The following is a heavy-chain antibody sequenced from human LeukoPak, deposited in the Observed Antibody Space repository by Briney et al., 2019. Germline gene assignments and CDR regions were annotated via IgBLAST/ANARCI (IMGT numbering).Heavy chain of an antibody. Sequence: GESLKISCKGSGYSFTTYWISWVRQMPGKGLELMGRIDPSDSYTNYSPSFQGHVTISADKSISTAYLQWSSLKASDTAMYYCASESGIAAAGAFDYWGQGTLVTVSS. D-gene: IGHD6-13*01. J-gene: IGHJ4*02. V-gene: IGHV5-10-1*01. CDR3: ASESGIAAAGAFDY. CDR2: IDPSDSYT. CDR1: GYSFTTYW.